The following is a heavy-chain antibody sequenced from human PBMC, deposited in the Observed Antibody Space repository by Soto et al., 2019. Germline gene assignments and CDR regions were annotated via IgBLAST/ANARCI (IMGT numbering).Heavy chain of an antibody. Sequence: PGGSLRLSCAASGFTFSSYGMHWVRQAPGKGLEWVAVISYDGSNKYYADSVKGRFTISRDNSKNTLYLQMNSLRAEDTAVYYCASQYSSSSGWGTLVFDYWGQGTLVTVSS. CDR3: ASQYSSSSGWGTLVFDY. D-gene: IGHD6-6*01. V-gene: IGHV3-30*03. CDR2: ISYDGSNK. J-gene: IGHJ4*02. CDR1: GFTFSSYG.